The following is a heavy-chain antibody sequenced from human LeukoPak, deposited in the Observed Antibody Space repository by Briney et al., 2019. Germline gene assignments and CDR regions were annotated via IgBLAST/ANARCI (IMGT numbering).Heavy chain of an antibody. CDR2: IYYSGST. Sequence: SETLSLTCAVYGGSFSGYYWSWIRQPPGKGLEWIGYIYYSGSTNYNPSLKSRVTISVDTSKNQFSLKLSSVTAADTAVYYCARLWFGETRYYYMDVWGKGTTVTVSS. J-gene: IGHJ6*03. CDR1: GGSFSGYY. D-gene: IGHD3-10*01. V-gene: IGHV4-59*01. CDR3: ARLWFGETRYYYMDV.